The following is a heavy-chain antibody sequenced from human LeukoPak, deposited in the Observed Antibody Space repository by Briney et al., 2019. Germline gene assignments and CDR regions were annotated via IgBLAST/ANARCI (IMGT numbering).Heavy chain of an antibody. CDR3: ARDQAYCSGGSCYLVWFDP. J-gene: IGHJ5*02. D-gene: IGHD2-15*01. CDR1: GYSISSGYY. Sequence: SETLSLTCTVSGYSISSGYYWGWIRQPPGKGLEWIGSIYHSGSTYYKPSLKSRVTISVDTSKNQFSLKLSSVTAADTAVYYCARDQAYCSGGSCYLVWFDPWGQGTLVTVSS. V-gene: IGHV4-38-2*02. CDR2: IYHSGST.